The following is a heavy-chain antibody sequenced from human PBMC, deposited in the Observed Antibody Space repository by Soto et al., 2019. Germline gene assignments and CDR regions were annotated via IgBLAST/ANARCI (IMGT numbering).Heavy chain of an antibody. V-gene: IGHV1-24*01. CDR2: FDPEDGET. CDR1: GYTLTELS. J-gene: IGHJ4*02. CDR3: ARGSMGYSGYDFAY. Sequence: ASVKVSCKVSGYTLTELSMHWVRQAPGKGLEWMGGFDPEDGETIYAQKFQGRVTMTEDTSTDTAYMELSSLRSEDTAVYYCARGSMGYSGYDFAYWGQGTLVPVSS. D-gene: IGHD5-12*01.